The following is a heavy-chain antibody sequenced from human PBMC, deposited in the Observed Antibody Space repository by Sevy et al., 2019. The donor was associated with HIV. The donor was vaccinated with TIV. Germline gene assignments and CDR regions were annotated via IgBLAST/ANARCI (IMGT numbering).Heavy chain of an antibody. CDR1: GGTFSSYA. V-gene: IGHV1-69*06. CDR3: ARINPVDRMYYFDY. CDR2: IIPIFGTA. J-gene: IGHJ4*02. D-gene: IGHD2-15*01. Sequence: ASVKVSCKASGGTFSSYAISWVRQAPGQGLEWMGGIIPIFGTANYAQKFQGRVTITADKSTRTAYMELSSLRSEDTAVYYCARINPVDRMYYFDYWGQGTLVTVSS.